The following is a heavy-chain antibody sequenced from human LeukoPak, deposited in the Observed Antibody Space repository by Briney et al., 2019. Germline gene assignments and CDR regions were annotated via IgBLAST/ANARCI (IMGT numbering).Heavy chain of an antibody. D-gene: IGHD6-13*01. CDR3: ASGNEQHQRGYAEYFQH. J-gene: IGHJ1*01. Sequence: ASVKVSCKASGYTFTGYYMHWVRQAPGQGLEWMGWINPNSGGTNYAQKFQGRVTMTRDTSISTAYMEPSRLRSDDTAVYYCASGNEQHQRGYAEYFQHWGQGTLVTVSS. CDR2: INPNSGGT. V-gene: IGHV1-2*02. CDR1: GYTFTGYY.